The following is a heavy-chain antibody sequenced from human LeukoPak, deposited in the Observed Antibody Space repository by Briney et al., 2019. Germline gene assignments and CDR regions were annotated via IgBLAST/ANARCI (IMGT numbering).Heavy chain of an antibody. CDR1: GYSISSGYS. CDR2: IYHSGST. CDR3: ASSDYYDSSGSFDY. V-gene: IGHV4-38-2*01. D-gene: IGHD3-22*01. J-gene: IGHJ4*02. Sequence: SETLSLTCAVSGYSISSGYSWGWIRQPPGKGLGWIGSIYHSGSTYYNPSLKSRVTISLDTSKNQFSLKLSSVTAADTAVYYCASSDYYDSSGSFDYWGQGTLVTVSS.